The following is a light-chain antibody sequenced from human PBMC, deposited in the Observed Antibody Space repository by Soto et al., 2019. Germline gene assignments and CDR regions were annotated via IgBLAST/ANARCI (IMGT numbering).Light chain of an antibody. V-gene: IGLV1-44*01. CDR2: SNN. CDR1: RSNIGSNT. J-gene: IGLJ3*02. CDR3: AAWDDSLRGV. Sequence: QAVVTQPPSASGTPGQRVTISCSGSRSNIGSNTVNWYQQLPGTAPKLLIYSNNQRPSGVPDRFSGSKSGTSASLAISGLQSEDEADYYCAAWDDSLRGVFGGGTKLTVL.